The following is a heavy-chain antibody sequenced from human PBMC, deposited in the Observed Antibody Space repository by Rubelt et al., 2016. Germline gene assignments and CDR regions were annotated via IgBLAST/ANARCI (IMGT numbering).Heavy chain of an antibody. CDR3: AREGAGYSLDY. Sequence: SRGGLVQPGGSLRLSCSSSGFTFSDNYMHWVRQAPGKGLEWVGRTRNKANSDTTEYAASVKGRFTISRDDSGKSLLLQMNSLKTEDTAVYYCAREGAGYSLDYWGQGTLVTVSS. CDR1: GFTFSDNY. D-gene: IGHD2-15*01. CDR2: TRNKANSDTT. V-gene: IGHV3-72*01. J-gene: IGHJ4*02.